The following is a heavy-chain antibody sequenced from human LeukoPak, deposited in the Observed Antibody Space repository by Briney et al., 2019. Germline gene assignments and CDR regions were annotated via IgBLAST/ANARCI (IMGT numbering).Heavy chain of an antibody. CDR1: GYTFTSYG. Sequence: ASVKVSCKASGYTFTSYGISWVRQAPGQGLEWMGWISAYNGNTNYAQKLQGRVTMTTDTSTSTAYMELRSLRSDDTAVYYCARSDAVGDYYYYHMDVWGKGTRSPSP. J-gene: IGHJ6*03. CDR3: ARSDAVGDYYYYHMDV. D-gene: IGHD3-16*01. CDR2: ISAYNGNT. V-gene: IGHV1-18*01.